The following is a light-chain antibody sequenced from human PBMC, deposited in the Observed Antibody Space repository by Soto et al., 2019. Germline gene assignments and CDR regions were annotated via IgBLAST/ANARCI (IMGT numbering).Light chain of an antibody. V-gene: IGKV1-12*01. CDR2: KAS. J-gene: IGKJ5*01. CDR3: QHRMNWPLT. Sequence: DIQMTQSPSPVPASVGDRVTISCQASQGISRSLAWYQQKPGKAPKLLIYKASTLKSGVPSRFSGSGSGTDFTLTISSLEPEDFAVYYCQHRMNWPLTFGQGTRLEIK. CDR1: QGISRS.